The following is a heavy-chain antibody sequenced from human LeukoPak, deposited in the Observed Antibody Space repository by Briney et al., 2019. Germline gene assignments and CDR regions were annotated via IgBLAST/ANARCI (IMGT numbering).Heavy chain of an antibody. CDR3: TRHYYDPHDY. Sequence: GGPLKLSCAASGFTFSVSAMHWVRQASGERLEWVGCIRSKGNNYATAYAASVKGRFTISRDDSKNTAYLQMNSLKTEDTAVYYCTRHYYDPHDYWGQGTLVTVSS. CDR2: IRSKGNNYAT. CDR1: GFTFSVSA. V-gene: IGHV3-73*01. J-gene: IGHJ4*02. D-gene: IGHD3-22*01.